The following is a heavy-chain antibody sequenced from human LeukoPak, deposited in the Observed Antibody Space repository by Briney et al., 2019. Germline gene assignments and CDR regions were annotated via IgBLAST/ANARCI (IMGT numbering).Heavy chain of an antibody. Sequence: SGPTLVNPTQTLTLTCTFSGFSLSTSGVGVGWIRQPPGKALEWLALIYWSDDKRYSPSLKSRLTITKDTSKNQVVLTMTNMDPVDTATYYCAHRYYDFWSGYYYFDYWGQGTLVTVSS. D-gene: IGHD3-3*01. CDR1: GFSLSTSGVG. CDR2: IYWSDDK. V-gene: IGHV2-5*01. CDR3: AHRYYDFWSGYYYFDY. J-gene: IGHJ4*02.